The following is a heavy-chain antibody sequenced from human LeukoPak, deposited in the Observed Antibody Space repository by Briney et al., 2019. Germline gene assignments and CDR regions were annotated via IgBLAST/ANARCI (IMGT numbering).Heavy chain of an antibody. CDR1: GGSFSGYY. D-gene: IGHD3-3*01. J-gene: IGHJ4*02. Sequence: SETLSLTCAVYGGSFSGYYWSWIRQPPGKGLEWIGEINHSGSTNYNPSLKSRVTISVDTSKNQFSPKLSSVTAADTAVYYCARGFWRSYFDYWGQGTLVTVSS. CDR3: ARGFWRSYFDY. CDR2: INHSGST. V-gene: IGHV4-34*01.